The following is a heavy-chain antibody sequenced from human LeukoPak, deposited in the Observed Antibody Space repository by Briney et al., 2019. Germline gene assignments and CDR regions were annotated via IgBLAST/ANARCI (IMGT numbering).Heavy chain of an antibody. Sequence: ASVKVSCKASGYSFTSYGISWIRQIPGQGLERMGWISGYNGNAKYAQKVQGRVTMTTDISTSTAYMELRSLRSDDTAVYYCARDGHRRYYYDSSGYYRGDYWGQGTLVTVSS. CDR1: GYSFTSYG. CDR2: ISGYNGNA. D-gene: IGHD3-22*01. CDR3: ARDGHRRYYYDSSGYYRGDY. V-gene: IGHV1-18*01. J-gene: IGHJ4*02.